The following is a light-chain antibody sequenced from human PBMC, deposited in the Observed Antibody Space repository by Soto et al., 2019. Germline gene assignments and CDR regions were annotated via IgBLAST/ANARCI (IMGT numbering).Light chain of an antibody. Sequence: DIVLTRTPSTLSPSTGERATLSCRASQSLSDNLAWYQQKPGQAPRLLIYRASTRATGVPARFSASGSGTDFTLTLSSLQTEDFATYYCQQSYSPPRTFGQGTKVHIK. V-gene: IGKV3-15*01. CDR2: RAS. CDR3: QQSYSPPRT. CDR1: QSLSDN. J-gene: IGKJ1*01.